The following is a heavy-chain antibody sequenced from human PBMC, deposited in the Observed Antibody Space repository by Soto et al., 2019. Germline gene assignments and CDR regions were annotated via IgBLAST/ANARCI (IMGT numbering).Heavy chain of an antibody. Sequence: EVQLVESGGGLVQPGGSLRLSCAASGFTFSSYSMNWVRQAPGKGLEWVSYISSSSSTIYYAYSVKGRFTISRDNAKNSLYLQMNSRRAEDTAVYYCARSDSSGWYSAYWGQGTLVTVSS. CDR1: GFTFSSYS. J-gene: IGHJ4*02. CDR3: ARSDSSGWYSAY. V-gene: IGHV3-48*01. D-gene: IGHD6-19*01. CDR2: ISSSSSTI.